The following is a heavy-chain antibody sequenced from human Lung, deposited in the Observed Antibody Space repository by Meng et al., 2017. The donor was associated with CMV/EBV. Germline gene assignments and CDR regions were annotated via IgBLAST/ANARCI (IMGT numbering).Heavy chain of an antibody. CDR2: TWPGRGT. Sequence: CLVSGGVVSSANYHWNWIRQTPGKGLEWIGQTWPGRGTNYNPSLESRLAISLDTSKSQFTLQLSCVTPADTAVYYCAGLIVGDGGRGNWGQGTLVTVSS. V-gene: IGHV4-61*01. D-gene: IGHD1-26*01. J-gene: IGHJ4*02. CDR3: AGLIVGDGGRGN. CDR1: GGVVSSANYH.